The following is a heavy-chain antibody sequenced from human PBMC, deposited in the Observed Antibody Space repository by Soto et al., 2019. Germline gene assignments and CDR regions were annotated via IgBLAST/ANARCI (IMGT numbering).Heavy chain of an antibody. CDR2: INNDGSST. CDR1: GFTFSSYW. J-gene: IGHJ6*04. CDR3: ARAGPARCSTIRCYAYGPDV. V-gene: IGHV3-74*01. Sequence: PGGSLRLSCAASGFTFSSYWMHWVRQAPRKGLVWVSRINNDGSSTSYADSVKGRFTIPRDNAKNTLYLQMNSLRAEDTAVYYYARAGPARCSTIRCYAYGPDVWGKGITVTVSS. D-gene: IGHD2-2*01.